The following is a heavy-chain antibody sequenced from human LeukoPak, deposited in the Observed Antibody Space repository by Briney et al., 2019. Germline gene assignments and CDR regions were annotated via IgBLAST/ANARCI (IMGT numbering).Heavy chain of an antibody. CDR1: EYTLTELS. J-gene: IGHJ4*02. CDR2: FDPEDGET. D-gene: IGHD6-13*01. V-gene: IGHV1-24*01. Sequence: ASVKVSCKVSEYTLTELSMHWVRQAPGKGLEWMGGFDPEDGETIYAQKFQGRVTMTEDTSTDTAYMELSSLRSEDTAVYYCATGEPGIAAAGTGFDYWGQGTLVTVSS. CDR3: ATGEPGIAAAGTGFDY.